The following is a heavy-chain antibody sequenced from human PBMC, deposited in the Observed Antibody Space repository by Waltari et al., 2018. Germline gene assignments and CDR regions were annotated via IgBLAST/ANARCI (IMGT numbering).Heavy chain of an antibody. D-gene: IGHD5-12*01. CDR1: GGSISSSSYY. V-gene: IGHV4-39*07. J-gene: IGHJ6*03. CDR3: ARANQVEMATILYYYYYMDV. Sequence: QLQLQESGPGLVKPSETLSLTCTVSGGSISSSSYYWGWIRQPPGKGLEWIGSIYYSGSTYYNPSLKSRVTISVDTSKNQFSLKLSSVTAADTAVYYCARANQVEMATILYYYYYMDVWGKGTTVTVSS. CDR2: IYYSGST.